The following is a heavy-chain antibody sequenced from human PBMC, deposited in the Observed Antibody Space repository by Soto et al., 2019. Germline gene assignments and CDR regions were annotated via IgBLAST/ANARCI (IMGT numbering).Heavy chain of an antibody. Sequence: PVGPLRLSCAASGFPFSSFNMHWVRQAPDQGLEWVALLSYDGSNKYYADSVKGRFTISRDDSKNTLYLQMNSLRAEDTAVYYCAKDGIVLLMSGWSTFWDYWGQGTLVTVSS. V-gene: IGHV3-30*18. CDR2: LSYDGSNK. CDR3: AKDGIVLLMSGWSTFWDY. D-gene: IGHD2-8*01. CDR1: GFPFSSFN. J-gene: IGHJ4*02.